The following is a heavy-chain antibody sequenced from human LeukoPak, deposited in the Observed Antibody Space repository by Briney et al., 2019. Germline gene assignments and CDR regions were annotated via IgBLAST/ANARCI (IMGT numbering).Heavy chain of an antibody. V-gene: IGHV5-51*01. D-gene: IGHD3-3*01. CDR3: AREGALRFLEWLLQPYDAFDI. J-gene: IGHJ3*02. Sequence: GESLKTSCKGSGYSFTSYWIGWVRQMPGKGLEWMGIIYPGDSDTRYSPSFQGQVTISADKSNSTAYLQWSSLKASDTAMYYCAREGALRFLEWLLQPYDAFDIWGQGTMVTVSS. CDR2: IYPGDSDT. CDR1: GYSFTSYW.